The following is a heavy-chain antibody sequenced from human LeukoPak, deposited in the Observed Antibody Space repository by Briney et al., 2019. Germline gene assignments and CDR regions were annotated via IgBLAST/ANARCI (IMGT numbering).Heavy chain of an antibody. CDR1: GGSISSGSYY. CDR2: IYSTGST. D-gene: IGHD3-10*01. J-gene: IGHJ5*02. Sequence: SETLSLTCTVSGGSISSGSYYWSWVRQPAGKGLEWIGRIYSTGSTNYSPSLKSRVTISVDMSKNQFSLKLSSVAAADTAVYYCARGGYYGSGNDFRFDPWGQGTLVTVSS. CDR3: ARGGYYGSGNDFRFDP. V-gene: IGHV4-61*02.